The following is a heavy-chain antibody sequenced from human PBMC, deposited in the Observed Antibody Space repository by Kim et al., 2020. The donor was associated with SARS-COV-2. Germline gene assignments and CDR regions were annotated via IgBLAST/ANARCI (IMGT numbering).Heavy chain of an antibody. D-gene: IGHD1-26*01. CDR1: GGSISSGDYY. CDR3: ARGSIVAPLDI. V-gene: IGHV4-30-4*01. Sequence: SETLSLTCTVSGGSISSGDYYWSWIRQPPGKGLEWIGYIYYSGSTYYNPSLKSRVTISVDTSKNQFSLKLSSVTAADTAVYYCARGSIVAPLDIWGQGTMGTVSS. CDR2: IYYSGST. J-gene: IGHJ3*02.